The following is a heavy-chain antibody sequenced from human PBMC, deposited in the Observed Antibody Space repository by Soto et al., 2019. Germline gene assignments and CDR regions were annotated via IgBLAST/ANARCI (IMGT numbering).Heavy chain of an antibody. V-gene: IGHV3-53*01. CDR3: ARGRAYSSSWSNWFDP. CDR1: GFTVSSTY. CDR2: LYTGTDT. Sequence: LRLSCAASGFTVSSTYLTWVRQAPGKGLEWVAILYTGTDTVYADSVKGRFTISRDSSKNTFYLQMNSLRAEDTAMYYCARGRAYSSSWSNWFDPWGQGTLVTVSS. D-gene: IGHD6-13*01. J-gene: IGHJ5*02.